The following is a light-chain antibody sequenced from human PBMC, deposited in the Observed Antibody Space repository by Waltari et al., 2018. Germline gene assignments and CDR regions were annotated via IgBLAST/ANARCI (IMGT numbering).Light chain of an antibody. J-gene: IGKJ1*01. CDR3: QQYHNWWT. CDR1: QSVSSN. Sequence: EIVMTQSPATLSVSPGERATLSCRASQSVSSNLARYQQKPGQAPRLLIYGSSTRATGFPARFSGSGSWTEFTLTISSLQSEDFAVYYCQQYHNWWTFGQGTKVEIK. CDR2: GSS. V-gene: IGKV3-15*01.